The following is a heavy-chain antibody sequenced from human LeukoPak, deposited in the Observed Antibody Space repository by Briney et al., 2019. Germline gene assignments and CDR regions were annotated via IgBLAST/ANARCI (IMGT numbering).Heavy chain of an antibody. CDR3: ARRWPARDTVLVSTMIKWYFDL. Sequence: GGSLRLPCAASGFTFSSYGMHWVRQAPGKGLEWVAFIRYDGSNKYYADSVKGRFTISRDNSRNTLYLQMASLRVEDMAVYYCARRWPARDTVLVSTMIKWYFDLWGRGTLVTVSS. V-gene: IGHV3-30*02. CDR1: GFTFSSYG. CDR2: IRYDGSNK. D-gene: IGHD5-18*01. J-gene: IGHJ2*01.